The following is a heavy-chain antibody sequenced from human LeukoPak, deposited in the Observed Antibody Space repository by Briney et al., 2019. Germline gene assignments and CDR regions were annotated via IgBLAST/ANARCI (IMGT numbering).Heavy chain of an antibody. CDR2: INAGNGNT. V-gene: IGHV1-3*01. CDR1: GYTFTSYA. CDR3: ARGLYSSGWYPDY. J-gene: IGHJ4*02. Sequence: ASVRVSCKASGYTFTSYAMHWVRQAPGQRLEWMGWINAGNGNTKYSQKFQGRVTITRDTSASTAYMELSSLRSEDTAVYYCARGLYSSGWYPDYWGQGTLVTVSS. D-gene: IGHD6-19*01.